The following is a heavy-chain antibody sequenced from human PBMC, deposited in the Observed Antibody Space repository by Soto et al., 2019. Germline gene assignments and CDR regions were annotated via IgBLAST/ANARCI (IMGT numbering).Heavy chain of an antibody. Sequence: GGSLRLSCAASGFTFSSYAMNWVRQAPGKGLEWVSYISSSGSTIYYADSVKGRFTISRDNDKNSLCLQMNSLRAEDTAVYYWARDYNIYDILTGYHNLDYWGQGTLVTVSS. CDR3: ARDYNIYDILTGYHNLDY. J-gene: IGHJ4*02. CDR2: ISSSGSTI. V-gene: IGHV3-48*04. CDR1: GFTFSSYA. D-gene: IGHD3-9*01.